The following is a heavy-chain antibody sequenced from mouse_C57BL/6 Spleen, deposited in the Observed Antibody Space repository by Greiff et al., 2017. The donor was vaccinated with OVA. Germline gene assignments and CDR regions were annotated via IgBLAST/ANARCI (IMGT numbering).Heavy chain of an antibody. CDR1: GYTFTSYW. CDR2: IDPSDSYT. J-gene: IGHJ2*01. Sequence: QVQLQQPGAELVKPGASVKLSCKASGYTFTSYWMHWVKQRPGRGLEWIGEIDPSDSYTNYNQKFKGKSTLTVDKSSSTASMQLSSLTSEDSAVDYCARWTMITALFDYWGQGTTLTVSS. CDR3: ARWTMITALFDY. D-gene: IGHD2-4*01. V-gene: IGHV1-69*01.